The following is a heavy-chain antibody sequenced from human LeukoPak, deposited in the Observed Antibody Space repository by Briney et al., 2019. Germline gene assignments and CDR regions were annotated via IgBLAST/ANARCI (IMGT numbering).Heavy chain of an antibody. J-gene: IGHJ4*02. CDR1: GYTFTSYG. CDR2: ISAYNGNT. CDR3: ARDHRSPPSRNPYYFDY. Sequence: ASVKVSCKASGYTFTSYGISWVRQAPGQGLEWMGWISAYNGNTNYAQKLQGRVTMTTDTSTSTAYMELRSLRSDDTAVHYCARDHRSPPSRNPYYFDYWGQGTLVTVSS. V-gene: IGHV1-18*01.